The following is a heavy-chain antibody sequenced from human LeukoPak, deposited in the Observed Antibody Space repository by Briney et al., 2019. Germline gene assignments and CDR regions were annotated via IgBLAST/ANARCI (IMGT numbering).Heavy chain of an antibody. CDR1: GGSFSGYY. CDR3: ARGSVTIDY. Sequence: SETLSLTCAIYGGSFSGYYWSWIRQPPGKGLEWIGEINHSGSTNYNPSLKSRVTISVDTSKNQFSLKLSSVTAADTAVYYCARGSVTIDYWGQGTLVTVSS. J-gene: IGHJ4*02. D-gene: IGHD4-17*01. V-gene: IGHV4-34*01. CDR2: INHSGST.